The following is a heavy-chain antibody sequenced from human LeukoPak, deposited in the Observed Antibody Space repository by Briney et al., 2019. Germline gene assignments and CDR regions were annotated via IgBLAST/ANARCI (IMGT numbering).Heavy chain of an antibody. CDR2: IYYSGST. CDR3: ARREGPSGWYLGFDY. J-gene: IGHJ4*02. V-gene: IGHV4-39*01. D-gene: IGHD6-19*01. CDR1: GGSISSSSYY. Sequence: SETLSLTCTVSGGSISSSSYYWGWIRQPPGKGLEWIGSIYYSGSTYYNPSLKSRVTISVDTSKNQFSLKLSSVTAADTAVYYCARREGPSGWYLGFDYWGQGTLVTVSS.